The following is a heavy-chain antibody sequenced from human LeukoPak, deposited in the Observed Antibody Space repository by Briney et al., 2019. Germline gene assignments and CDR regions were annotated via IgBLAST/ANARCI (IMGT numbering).Heavy chain of an antibody. V-gene: IGHV4-59*01. CDR1: GGSISSYY. Sequence: SETLSLTCTVSGGSISSYYWSWLRQPPGKGLEWIGYIYYSGSTNYNPSLKSRVTISVDTSKNQFSLKLSSVTAADTAVYYCARYRSVSSGYYYKDAFDIWGQGAMVTVSS. D-gene: IGHD3-22*01. CDR2: IYYSGST. CDR3: ARYRSVSSGYYYKDAFDI. J-gene: IGHJ3*02.